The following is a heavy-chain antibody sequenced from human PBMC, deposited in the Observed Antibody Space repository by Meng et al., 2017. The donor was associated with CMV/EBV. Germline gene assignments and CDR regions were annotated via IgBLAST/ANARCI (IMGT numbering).Heavy chain of an antibody. CDR2: ISSSGSTI. D-gene: IGHD6-13*01. Sequence: GGSLRLSCAASGFTFSSYEMNWVRQAPGKGLEWVSYISSSGSTIYYADSVKGRFTISRDNAKNSLYLQMNSLRAEDTAVYYCASFGVAAAPLGMDVWGQGTTVTVSS. V-gene: IGHV3-48*03. CDR1: GFTFSSYE. CDR3: ASFGVAAAPLGMDV. J-gene: IGHJ6*02.